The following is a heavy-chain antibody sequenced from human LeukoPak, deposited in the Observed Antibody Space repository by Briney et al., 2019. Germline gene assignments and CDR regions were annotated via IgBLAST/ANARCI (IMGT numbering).Heavy chain of an antibody. CDR3: ARRRNSYGYYYYGMDV. CDR1: GXSISSSSYY. V-gene: IGHV4-39*01. D-gene: IGHD5-18*01. Sequence: PSETLSLTCTVSGXSISSSSYYWGWIRQPPGKGLEWIGSIYYSGSTYYNPSLKSRVTISVDTSKNQFSLKLSSVTAADTAVYYCARRRNSYGYYYYGMDVWGQGTTVTVSS. CDR2: IYYSGST. J-gene: IGHJ6*02.